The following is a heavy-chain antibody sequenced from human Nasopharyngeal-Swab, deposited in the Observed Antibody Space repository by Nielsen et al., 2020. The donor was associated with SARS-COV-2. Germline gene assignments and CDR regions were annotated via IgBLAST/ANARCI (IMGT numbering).Heavy chain of an antibody. CDR3: AWKSSGWYGSYDY. V-gene: IGHV5-51*01. Sequence: KVSCKGSGYSFTSYWIAWVRQMPGKGLEWMGIIYPGDSDTRYSPSFQGQVTISADKSINTAYLQWSSLKASDTAIYYCAWKSSGWYGSYDYWGQGTLVTVSS. J-gene: IGHJ4*02. CDR2: IYPGDSDT. D-gene: IGHD6-19*01. CDR1: GYSFTSYW.